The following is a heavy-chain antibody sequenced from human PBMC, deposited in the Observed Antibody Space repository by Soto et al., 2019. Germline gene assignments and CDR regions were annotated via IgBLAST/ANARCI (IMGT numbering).Heavy chain of an antibody. CDR3: AKDRSSTWYYLDH. Sequence: QVQLVESGGGVVQPGGSLRLSCAASDFTFSTYGMHWVRQAPGKGLEWVAVISYKGNTKYYTDSVKGRFIISRDNSENTLYLQMNSLRDEDTAVYYCAKDRSSTWYYLDHWGQGTLVTVSS. D-gene: IGHD6-13*01. J-gene: IGHJ4*02. V-gene: IGHV3-30*18. CDR1: DFTFSTYG. CDR2: ISYKGNTK.